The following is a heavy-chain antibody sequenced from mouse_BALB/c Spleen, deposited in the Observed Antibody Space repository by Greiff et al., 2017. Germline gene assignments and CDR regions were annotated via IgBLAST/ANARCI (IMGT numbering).Heavy chain of an antibody. D-gene: IGHD3-1*01. Sequence: QVQLQQSGPELVKPGASVKISCKASGYAFSSSWMNWVKQRPGQGLEWIGRIYPGDGDTNYNGKFKGKATLTADKSSSTAYMQLSSLTSVDSAVYFCAREGLNEEVFDYWGQGTTLTVSS. CDR2: IYPGDGDT. CDR3: AREGLNEEVFDY. CDR1: GYAFSSSW. J-gene: IGHJ2*01. V-gene: IGHV1-82*01.